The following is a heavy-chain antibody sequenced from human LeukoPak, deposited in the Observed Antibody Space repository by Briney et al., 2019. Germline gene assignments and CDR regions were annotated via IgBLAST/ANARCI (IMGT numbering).Heavy chain of an antibody. J-gene: IGHJ4*02. CDR3: ARGYDLEAC. CDR1: GGSISSYY. Sequence: SQTLSLTCTVSGGSISSYYWSWIRQPAGKGLGWIGRLHTNGSTNYNPSLKSRLPMSVDTSKNQFSLKLSSVTAADTAVFYCARGYDLEACWGQGTLAPVS. CDR2: LHTNGST. D-gene: IGHD5-12*01. V-gene: IGHV4-4*07.